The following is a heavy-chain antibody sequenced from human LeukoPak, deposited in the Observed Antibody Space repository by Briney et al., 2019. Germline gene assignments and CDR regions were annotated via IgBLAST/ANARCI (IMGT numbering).Heavy chain of an antibody. CDR3: AREIGGILVFDY. CDR1: GYKFTGYY. Sequence: ASVKVSFKASGYKFTGYYMHWVRQAPGQGLEWMGWTNPNSGDSHHAQKFQGRVTMTRDTSISTAYMELSRLRSDDTAVYYCAREIGGILVFDYWGQGTLVTVSS. CDR2: TNPNSGDS. J-gene: IGHJ4*02. D-gene: IGHD5-18*01. V-gene: IGHV1-2*02.